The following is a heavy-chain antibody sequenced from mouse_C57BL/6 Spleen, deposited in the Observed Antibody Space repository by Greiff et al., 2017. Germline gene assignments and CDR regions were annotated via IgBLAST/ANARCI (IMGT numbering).Heavy chain of an antibody. CDR3: ERSGYYGSSYGDN. CDR2: INPNNGGT. Sequence: VQLQQSGPELVTPGASVTMSCKASGYTFTDYTMHWVKQSPGKSLEWIGDINPNNGGTCSNPKFKGKGTATVNKSSRTAYMELRSTTAEDSAVYYCERSGYYGSSYGDNWGKGTTLTVSS. CDR1: GYTFTDYT. D-gene: IGHD1-1*01. J-gene: IGHJ2*01. V-gene: IGHV1-22*01.